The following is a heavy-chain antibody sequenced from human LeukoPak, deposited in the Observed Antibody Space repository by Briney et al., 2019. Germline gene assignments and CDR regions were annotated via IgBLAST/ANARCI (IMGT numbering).Heavy chain of an antibody. CDR3: ARWGYYYDGSGLDY. J-gene: IGHJ4*02. Sequence: PSETLSLTCTVSGGSITSYYWSWIRQPPGKGLEWIGYIFYSGGTNYNPSLKSRVTISVDKSKNQFSLKLSSVTAADTAVYYCARWGYYYDGSGLDYWGQGTLVTVSS. CDR1: GGSITSYY. D-gene: IGHD3-22*01. V-gene: IGHV4-59*12. CDR2: IFYSGGT.